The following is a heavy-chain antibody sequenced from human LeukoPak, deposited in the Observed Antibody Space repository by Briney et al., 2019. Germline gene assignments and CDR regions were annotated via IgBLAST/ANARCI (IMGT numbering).Heavy chain of an antibody. CDR1: GFTFSSYG. CDR2: IWYDGSNK. J-gene: IGHJ4*02. Sequence: PGGSLRLSCAASGFTFSSYGMHWVRQAPGKGLEWVAVIWYDGSNKYYADSVEGRFTISRDNSKNTLYLQMNSLRAEDTAVYYCARDEGAAGHDYWGQGTLVTVSS. CDR3: ARDEGAAGHDY. V-gene: IGHV3-33*01. D-gene: IGHD6-13*01.